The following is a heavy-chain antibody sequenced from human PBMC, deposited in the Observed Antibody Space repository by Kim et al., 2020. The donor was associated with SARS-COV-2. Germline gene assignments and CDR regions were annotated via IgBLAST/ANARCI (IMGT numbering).Heavy chain of an antibody. V-gene: IGHV4-34*01. Sequence: SETLSLTCAVYGGSFSGYYWSWIRQPPGKGLEWIGEINQSGSTKYTPSLKSRVTISADTSKNQFSLKLSSVTAADTAVYYCARCDSSGSSAMSVWGPGTT. CDR3: ARCDSSGSSAMSV. J-gene: IGHJ6*02. CDR2: INQSGST. D-gene: IGHD2-2*01. CDR1: GGSFSGYY.